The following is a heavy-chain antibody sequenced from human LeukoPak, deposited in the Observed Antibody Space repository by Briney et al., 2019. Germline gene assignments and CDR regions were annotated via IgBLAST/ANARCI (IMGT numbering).Heavy chain of an antibody. CDR1: GYTFTSYG. CDR2: ISAYNGNT. D-gene: IGHD3-22*01. V-gene: IGHV1-18*01. CDR3: ARGNYYYDSSGYIPDDY. Sequence: ASVKVSCKASGYTFTSYGISWVRQAPGQGLEWMGWISAYNGNTNYAQKLQGRVTMTRNTSISTAYMELSSLRSEDTAVYYCARGNYYYDSSGYIPDDYWGQGTLVTVSS. J-gene: IGHJ4*02.